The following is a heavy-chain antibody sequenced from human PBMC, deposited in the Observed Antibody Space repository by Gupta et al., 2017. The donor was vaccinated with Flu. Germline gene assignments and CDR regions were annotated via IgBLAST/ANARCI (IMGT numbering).Heavy chain of an antibody. CDR1: GFALSDHV. CDR3: SRGDN. CDR2: MFYDESEI. Sequence: QVQLVESGGGVVQPGRSLRLSCAASGFALSDHVMHWVRQAPGKAPEWGSVMFYDESEIYYADSVKGRFSVSRDNSKNTMYLQMSSLRAEDTAVYYCSRGDNWGQGTLVSVSS. J-gene: IGHJ4*02. V-gene: IGHV3-33*04.